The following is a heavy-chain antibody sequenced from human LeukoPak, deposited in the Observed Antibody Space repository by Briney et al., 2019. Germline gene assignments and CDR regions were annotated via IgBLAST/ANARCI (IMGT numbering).Heavy chain of an antibody. CDR2: IWYDGRNE. J-gene: IGHJ6*02. Sequence: QPGRSLRLSCSASGFIFVNYGMHWLRQAPGKGLEWVAGIWYDGRNEDYVDSVKGRFTISRDNSKHTLYVQMNSLRVEDTAVYYCARNKYCSGASYWHSMDVWGQGTTVTVSS. V-gene: IGHV3-33*01. CDR1: GFIFVNYG. CDR3: ARNKYCSGASYWHSMDV. D-gene: IGHD2-2*01.